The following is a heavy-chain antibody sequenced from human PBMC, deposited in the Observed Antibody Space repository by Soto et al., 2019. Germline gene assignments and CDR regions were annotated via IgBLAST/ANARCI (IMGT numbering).Heavy chain of an antibody. Sequence: ASVKVSCKASGYTFTGHYIHWVRQAPEQGPEWMGEIGPESGATRYAQKFQGRVTMTRDMSITTVYMELNNLSPDDTAVYYCGSGRSGQTVVFYWGQGTPVTVSS. CDR2: IGPESGAT. CDR1: GYTFTGHY. J-gene: IGHJ4*02. CDR3: GSGRSGQTVVFY. V-gene: IGHV1-2*02. D-gene: IGHD5-12*01.